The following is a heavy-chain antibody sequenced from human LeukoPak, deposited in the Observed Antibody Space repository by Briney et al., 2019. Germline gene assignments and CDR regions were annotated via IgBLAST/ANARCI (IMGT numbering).Heavy chain of an antibody. CDR2: ISSSSSYI. V-gene: IGHV3-21*01. Sequence: PGGSLRLSCAASGFTLSSYSRNWVRQAPGKGLEWVSSISSSSSYIYYADSVKGRFTISRDNAKNSLYLQMNSLRAEDTAVYYCARDRVNGDYENYFDYWGQGTLVTVSS. J-gene: IGHJ4*02. CDR3: ARDRVNGDYENYFDY. CDR1: GFTLSSYS. D-gene: IGHD4-17*01.